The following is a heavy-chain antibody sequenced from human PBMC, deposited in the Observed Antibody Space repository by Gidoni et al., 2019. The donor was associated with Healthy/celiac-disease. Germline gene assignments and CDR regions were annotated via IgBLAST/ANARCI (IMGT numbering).Heavy chain of an antibody. V-gene: IGHV3-21*01. CDR3: ARDKAVAGTGYYGMDV. CDR2: ISSSSSYI. Sequence: EVQLVESGGGLVKPGGSLRLSCAASGCTFSSYSMNWFRQAPGKGLDWVSSISSSSSYIYYADSVKGRFTISRDNAKNSLYLQMNSLRAEDTAVYYCARDKAVAGTGYYGMDVWGQGTTVTVSS. J-gene: IGHJ6*02. CDR1: GCTFSSYS. D-gene: IGHD6-19*01.